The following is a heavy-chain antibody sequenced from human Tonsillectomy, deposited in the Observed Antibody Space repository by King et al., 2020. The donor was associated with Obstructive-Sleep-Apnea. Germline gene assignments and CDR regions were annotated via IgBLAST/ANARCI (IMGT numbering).Heavy chain of an antibody. V-gene: IGHV4-59*01. J-gene: IGHJ6*02. CDR3: ARDRTYGNGYYGVDV. Sequence: QLQESGPGLVKPSETLPLTCTVSGGSISNYYWSWIRQPPGKGLEWIGSMSYSGQTNYNPSLKSRVTLSIDTSKNQFSLELSPVTAADTAVYYCARDRTYGNGYYGVDVWGRGTAVTVSS. CDR2: MSYSGQT. CDR1: GGSISNYY. D-gene: IGHD4-11*01.